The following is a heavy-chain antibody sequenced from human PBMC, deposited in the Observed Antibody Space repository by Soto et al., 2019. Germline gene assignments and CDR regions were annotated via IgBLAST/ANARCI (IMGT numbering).Heavy chain of an antibody. D-gene: IGHD3-22*01. V-gene: IGHV1-18*04. Sequence: ASVKVSCKASGYTFTSYGISWVRQAPGQGLEWMGWISAYNGNTNYAQKLQGRVTMTTDTSTSTAYVELRSLRSDDTAVYYCARVRYYDSSNWFDPWGQGTLVTVSS. CDR2: ISAYNGNT. CDR3: ARVRYYDSSNWFDP. CDR1: GYTFTSYG. J-gene: IGHJ5*02.